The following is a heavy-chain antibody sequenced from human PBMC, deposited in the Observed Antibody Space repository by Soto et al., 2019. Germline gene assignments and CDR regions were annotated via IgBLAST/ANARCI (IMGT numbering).Heavy chain of an antibody. D-gene: IGHD6-13*01. V-gene: IGHV3-7*03. CDR3: ARRRRRDCSSWFFYYYYGMDV. Sequence: EVQLVESGGGLVQPGGSLRLSCAASGFTFSSYWMSWVRQAPGKGLEWVANIKQDGSEKYYVDSVKGRFTISRDNAKKSLYLQMNSLRAEDKAVYYCARRRRRDCSSWFFYYYYGMDVWGQVTTVTVSS. J-gene: IGHJ6*01. CDR1: GFTFSSYW. CDR2: IKQDGSEK.